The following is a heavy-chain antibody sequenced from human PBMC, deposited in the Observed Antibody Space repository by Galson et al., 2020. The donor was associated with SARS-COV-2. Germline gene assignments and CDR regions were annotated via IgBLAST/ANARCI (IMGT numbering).Heavy chain of an antibody. Sequence: SVKVSCKASGGTFDTHSISWVRQAPGQGLEWMGGILPTFGTANYAQKFQDRVTLTADESTNIVYMEITSLRSEDTALYFCTRGETSAWNGAFDIWGQGTMVTVSS. CDR2: ILPTFGTA. CDR1: GGTFDTHS. J-gene: IGHJ3*02. V-gene: IGHV1-69*13. D-gene: IGHD1-1*01. CDR3: TRGETSAWNGAFDI.